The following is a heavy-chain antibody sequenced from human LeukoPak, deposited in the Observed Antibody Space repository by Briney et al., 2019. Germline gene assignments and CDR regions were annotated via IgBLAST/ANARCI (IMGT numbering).Heavy chain of an antibody. J-gene: IGHJ4*02. CDR1: GGSISAYY. CDR2: TYSSGST. Sequence: PSETLSLTFTVPGGSISAYYWTWIRQPAGRELEWIGRTYSSGSTNHNPSLESRVTMSVDTSKNQFSLKLSSVTAADTAVYYCARDGRFGGRQMDYYFDYWGQGTLVTVSS. V-gene: IGHV4-4*07. D-gene: IGHD1-26*01. CDR3: ARDGRFGGRQMDYYFDY.